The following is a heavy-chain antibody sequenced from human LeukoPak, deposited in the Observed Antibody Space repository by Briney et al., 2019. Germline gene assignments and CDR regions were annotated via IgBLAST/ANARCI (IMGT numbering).Heavy chain of an antibody. D-gene: IGHD6-19*01. V-gene: IGHV3-48*04. CDR1: GFPFTLYN. CDR2: ISSSTNTI. Sequence: PGGSLRLSCEVSGFPFTLYNMNWVRQAPGKGLEWLSYISSSTNTIYYADSVKGRFTISRDNAKNSLYLQMNSLRAEDTAVYYCAREPYSSGFDYWGQGTLVTVSS. CDR3: AREPYSSGFDY. J-gene: IGHJ4*02.